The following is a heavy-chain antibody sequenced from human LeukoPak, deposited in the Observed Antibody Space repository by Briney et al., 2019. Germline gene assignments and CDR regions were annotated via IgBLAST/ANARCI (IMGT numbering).Heavy chain of an antibody. D-gene: IGHD2-15*01. CDR2: INPNSGGT. Sequence: ASVKVSCKVSGYTLTELSMHWVRQAPGQGLEWMGWINPNSGGTNYAQKFQGRVTMTRDTSISTAYMELSRLRSDDTAVYYCARSGLVVVAAFDYWGQGTLVTVSS. CDR3: ARSGLVVVAAFDY. V-gene: IGHV1-2*02. CDR1: GYTLTELS. J-gene: IGHJ4*02.